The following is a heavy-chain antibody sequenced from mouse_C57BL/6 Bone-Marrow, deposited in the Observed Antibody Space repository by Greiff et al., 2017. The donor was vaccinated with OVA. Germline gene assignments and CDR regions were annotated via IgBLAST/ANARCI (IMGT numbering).Heavy chain of an antibody. CDR3: ARDDGYYDNFDY. Sequence: QVQLKQPGAELVMPGASVKLSCKASGYTFTSYWMHWVKQRPGQGLEWIGEIDPSDSYTNYNQKFKGKSTLTVDKSSSTAYMQLSSLTSEDSAVYYCARDDGYYDNFDYWGQGTTLTVSS. CDR2: IDPSDSYT. J-gene: IGHJ2*01. CDR1: GYTFTSYW. V-gene: IGHV1-69*01. D-gene: IGHD2-3*01.